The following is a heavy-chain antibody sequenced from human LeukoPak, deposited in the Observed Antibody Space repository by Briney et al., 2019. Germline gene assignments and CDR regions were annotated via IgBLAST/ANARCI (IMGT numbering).Heavy chain of an antibody. CDR1: GFTFSSYG. J-gene: IGHJ4*02. D-gene: IGHD5-24*01. CDR2: ISTSSSYI. Sequence: GGSLRLSCAASGFTFSSYGMKGVRQAPGKGGEGGSSISTSSSYIYYADSVKGRFTISRDNAKNSLYLQMNSLRAEDTAVYYCARGGEMATITEFYFDYWGQGTLVTVSS. V-gene: IGHV3-21*01. CDR3: ARGGEMATITEFYFDY.